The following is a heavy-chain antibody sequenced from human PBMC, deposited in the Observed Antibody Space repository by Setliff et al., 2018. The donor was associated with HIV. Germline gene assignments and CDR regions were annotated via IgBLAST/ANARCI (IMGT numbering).Heavy chain of an antibody. CDR3: ARGRVPTSISPMDV. Sequence: ASVKVSCKASGYTFTGYYMHWVRQAPGQGLEWMGVINPTGGSTRNTQKFQGRVTMTRDTPISTAYMELSRLKSDDTALYYCARGRVPTSISPMDVWGQGTTVTVSS. J-gene: IGHJ6*02. CDR1: GYTFTGYY. CDR2: INPTGGST. D-gene: IGHD5-12*01. V-gene: IGHV1-2*02.